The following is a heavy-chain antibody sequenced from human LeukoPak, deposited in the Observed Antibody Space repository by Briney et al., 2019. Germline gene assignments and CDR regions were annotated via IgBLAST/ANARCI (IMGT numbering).Heavy chain of an antibody. J-gene: IGHJ3*02. CDR1: GYSFTSYW. CDR2: IYPGDSDT. CDR3: ASSTYYYDSSGYPDAFDI. Sequence: GESLKISCKGSGYSFTSYWIGWVRQMPGKGLEWMGIIYPGDSDTRYSLSFQGQVTISADKSISTAYLQWSSLKASDTAMYYCASSTYYYDSSGYPDAFDIWGQGTMVTVSS. V-gene: IGHV5-51*01. D-gene: IGHD3-22*01.